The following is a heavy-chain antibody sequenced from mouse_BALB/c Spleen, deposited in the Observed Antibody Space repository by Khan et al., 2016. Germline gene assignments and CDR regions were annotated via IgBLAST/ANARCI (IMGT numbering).Heavy chain of an antibody. CDR2: IDPEDGNT. D-gene: IGHD2-2*01. Sequence: EVQLQESGAELVRPGALVKLSCKASGFNIKDYYMHWVKQRPEQGLEWIGWIDPEDGNTIYDPKFQGKASIKADTSSNTAYLQLGSPAAEGTAVYYCALAGSWFAYWGQGTLVTVSA. CDR3: ALAGSWFAY. CDR1: GFNIKDYY. V-gene: IGHV14-1*02. J-gene: IGHJ3*01.